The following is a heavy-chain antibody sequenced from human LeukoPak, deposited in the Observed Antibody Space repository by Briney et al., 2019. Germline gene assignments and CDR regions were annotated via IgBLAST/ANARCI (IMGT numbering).Heavy chain of an antibody. CDR3: AKQSPGGNGYQYFFDY. CDR2: ISATSGHT. Sequence: GGSLRLSCGASGFTFSNFAMSWVRQAPGRGLEWVSAISATSGHTFYGDSVNGRFTISRDNSKNTLYLQMNSLRGEDTAVYFCAKQSPGGNGYQYFFDYWGQGTLVTVSS. J-gene: IGHJ4*02. V-gene: IGHV3-23*01. CDR1: GFTFSNFA. D-gene: IGHD5-18*01.